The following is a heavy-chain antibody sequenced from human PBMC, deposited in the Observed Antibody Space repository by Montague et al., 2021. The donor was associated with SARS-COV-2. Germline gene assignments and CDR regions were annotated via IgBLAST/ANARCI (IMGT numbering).Heavy chain of an antibody. Sequence: SLRLSCPASGFPFDEHAMFWVRRAPGKGLEWVSGISWNSGSLGYADSLKGRFTVSRDNAKNSLYLQMNSLRPDDTALYYCAKGPRHDVASGLDHWGQGTLVTVSS. J-gene: IGHJ4*02. CDR1: GFPFDEHA. D-gene: IGHD6-13*01. CDR3: AKGPRHDVASGLDH. V-gene: IGHV3-9*01. CDR2: ISWNSGSL.